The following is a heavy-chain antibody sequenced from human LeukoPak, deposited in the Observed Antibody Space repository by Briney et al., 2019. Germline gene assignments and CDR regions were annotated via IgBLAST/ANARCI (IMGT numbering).Heavy chain of an antibody. J-gene: IGHJ4*02. V-gene: IGHV3-53*01. D-gene: IGHD3-10*01. CDR3: AREGRVGITMVRRRAFDY. Sequence: GGSLRLSCAASGFTVSSNYMSWVRQAPGKGLEWVSVIYSGGSTYYADSVKGRFTISRDNSKNTLYLQMNSLRAEDTAVYYCAREGRVGITMVRRRAFDYWGQGTLVTVSS. CDR2: IYSGGST. CDR1: GFTVSSNY.